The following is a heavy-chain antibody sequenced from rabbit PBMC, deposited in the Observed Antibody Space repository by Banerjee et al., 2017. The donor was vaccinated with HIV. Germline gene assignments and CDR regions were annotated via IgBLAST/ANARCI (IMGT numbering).Heavy chain of an antibody. CDR3: ARDGGYGDYGYASNL. V-gene: IGHV1S40*01. D-gene: IGHD6-1*01. CDR1: GFSFSNKYV. CDR2: INTSSGNA. Sequence: QSLEESGGDLVKPEGSLTLTCTASGFSFSNKYVMCWVRQAPGKGLEWIACINTSSGNAVYANWAKGRFTISKTSSTTVTLQMTSLTAADTATYFCARDGGYGDYGYASNLWGPGTLVTVS. J-gene: IGHJ4*01.